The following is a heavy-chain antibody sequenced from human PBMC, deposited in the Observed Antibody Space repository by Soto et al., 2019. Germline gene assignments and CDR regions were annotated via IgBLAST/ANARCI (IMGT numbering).Heavy chain of an antibody. Sequence: SETLSLTCTVSGAFISSYYWSWIRQPPGKGLEWIGHISYSGNPDYNPSLNSRVTISVDTSRNQFSLKLTSVTAADTAVYYCARHYSSDPFDYWGQGTLVTVSS. CDR2: ISYSGNP. CDR3: ARHYSSDPFDY. V-gene: IGHV4-59*08. D-gene: IGHD2-21*01. J-gene: IGHJ4*02. CDR1: GAFISSYY.